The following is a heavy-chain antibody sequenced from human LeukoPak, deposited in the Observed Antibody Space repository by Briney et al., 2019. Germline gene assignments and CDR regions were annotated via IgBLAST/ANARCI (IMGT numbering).Heavy chain of an antibody. V-gene: IGHV3-23*01. CDR2: ISGSGGST. D-gene: IGHD6-13*01. CDR1: GFTFSSYA. CDR3: TKGLNKGYSSSWCWFDY. J-gene: IGHJ4*02. Sequence: GGSLRLSCAASGFTFSSYAMTWVRQAPGKGLEWVSGISGSGGSTYYADSVKGRFTISRDNSKNTLYLQMNSLRAEDTAVYYCTKGLNKGYSSSWCWFDYWGQGTLVTVSS.